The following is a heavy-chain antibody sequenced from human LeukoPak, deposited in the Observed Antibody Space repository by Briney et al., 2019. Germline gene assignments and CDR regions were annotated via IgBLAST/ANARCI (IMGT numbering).Heavy chain of an antibody. V-gene: IGHV3-23*01. CDR2: ISGSGGST. Sequence: GGTLRLSCAASGFTFSSYGMSWVRQAPGKGLEWVSAISGSGGSTYYADSVKGRFTISRDNSKNTLYLQMNSLRAEDTAVYYCAKEKATVTTRGVYMDVWGKGTTVTISS. CDR3: AKEKATVTTRGVYMDV. D-gene: IGHD4-11*01. J-gene: IGHJ6*03. CDR1: GFTFSSYG.